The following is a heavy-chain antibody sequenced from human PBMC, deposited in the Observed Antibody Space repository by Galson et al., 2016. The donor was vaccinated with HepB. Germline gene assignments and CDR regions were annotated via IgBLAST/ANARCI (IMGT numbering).Heavy chain of an antibody. V-gene: IGHV1-69*04. CDR2: LIPVLSMS. CDR3: VIDYGHYSGRY. D-gene: IGHD4/OR15-4a*01. CDR1: GGSLRNYG. Sequence: SVKVSCKASGGSLRNYGLSWLRQAPGQGLEWMGRLIPVLSMSNYTQKFQGRVTITADRSTNIGYMELSSLRSEDTAVYYCVIDYGHYSGRYWGQGTLVTVSS. J-gene: IGHJ4*02.